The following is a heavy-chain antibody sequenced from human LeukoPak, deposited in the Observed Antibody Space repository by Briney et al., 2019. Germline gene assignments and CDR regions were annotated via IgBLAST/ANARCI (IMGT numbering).Heavy chain of an antibody. CDR2: IYYSGST. V-gene: IGHV4-39*01. J-gene: IGHJ4*02. CDR3: ARQEEAGLVLH. Sequence: PSETLSLTCTVSGGSISSSSYYWGWIRQPPGKGLEWIGSIYYSGSTYYNPSLKSRVTISVDTSKNQFSLKLSSVTAADTAVYYCARQEEAGLVLHWGQGTLVTVSS. CDR1: GGSISSSSYY.